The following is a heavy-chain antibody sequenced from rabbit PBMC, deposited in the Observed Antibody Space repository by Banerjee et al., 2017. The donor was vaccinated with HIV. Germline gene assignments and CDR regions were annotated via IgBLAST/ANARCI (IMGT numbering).Heavy chain of an antibody. Sequence: QEQLVESGGGLVQPGGSLKLSCKASGFDFSSYGVSWVRQAPGKGLEWIGYIDPVFGSTYYASWVNGRFTISSHNAQNTLYLQLNSLTAADTATYFCVRDGGWGRINLWGPGTLVTVS. CDR3: VRDGGWGRINL. V-gene: IGHV1S47*01. J-gene: IGHJ4*01. CDR2: IDPVFGST. CDR1: GFDFSSYG. D-gene: IGHD4-1*01.